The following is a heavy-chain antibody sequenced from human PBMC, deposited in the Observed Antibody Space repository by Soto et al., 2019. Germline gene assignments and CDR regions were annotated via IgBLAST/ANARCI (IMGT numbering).Heavy chain of an antibody. Sequence: ASVKVSCKASGYTFTSSGISWVRQAPGQGPEWMGWISTYNGNTNYAQNLQGRVTMTTDTSTSTAYMELRGLRSDDTAVYYCAQPSKMTTVVNGAFDIWGQGTMVT. D-gene: IGHD4-17*01. CDR3: AQPSKMTTVVNGAFDI. V-gene: IGHV1-18*01. CDR2: ISTYNGNT. J-gene: IGHJ3*02. CDR1: GYTFTSSG.